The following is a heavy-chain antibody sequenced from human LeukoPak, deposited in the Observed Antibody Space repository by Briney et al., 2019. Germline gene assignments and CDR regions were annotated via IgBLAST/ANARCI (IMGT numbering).Heavy chain of an antibody. CDR3: ARLLGGDYGDYSWFDP. CDR2: IIPIFGTA. J-gene: IGHJ5*02. Sequence: ASVKVSCKASGGTFSSYAISWVRQAPGQGLEWMGGIIPIFGTANYAQKFQGRVTITADKSTSTAYMELSSLRSEDTAVYYCARLLGGDYGDYSWFDPWGQGTLVTVSS. D-gene: IGHD4-17*01. CDR1: GGTFSSYA. V-gene: IGHV1-69*06.